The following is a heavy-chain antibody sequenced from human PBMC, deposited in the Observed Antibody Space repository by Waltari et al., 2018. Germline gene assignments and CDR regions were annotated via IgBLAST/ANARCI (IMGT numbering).Heavy chain of an antibody. CDR2: SYPGDSDT. V-gene: IGHV5-51*01. J-gene: IGHJ6*02. Sequence: EVQLVQSGAEVKKSGESLKISCKSSGYSFGSFYIAWVRQMPGKGLEWMGISYPGDSDTGYSPSFQGQVTISVDRSINTAYLQWGSLKATDTAMYYCARLRQPASYYYGMDVWGQGTTITVSS. D-gene: IGHD1-1*01. CDR3: ARLRQPASYYYGMDV. CDR1: GYSFGSFY.